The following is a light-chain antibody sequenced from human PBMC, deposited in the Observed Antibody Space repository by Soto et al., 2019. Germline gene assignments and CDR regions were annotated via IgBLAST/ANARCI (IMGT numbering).Light chain of an antibody. CDR2: GAS. V-gene: IGKV1-39*01. CDR3: QQSYSAPPGT. J-gene: IGKJ1*01. Sequence: DIQMTQSPSTLSASVGDRVTITCRASQSIISYLNWYQQKPGKAPKLLIYGASSLQTGVPSRFSGSGSGTDFTLTISSLQPEDFATYYCQQSYSAPPGTFGQGTKVDIK. CDR1: QSIISY.